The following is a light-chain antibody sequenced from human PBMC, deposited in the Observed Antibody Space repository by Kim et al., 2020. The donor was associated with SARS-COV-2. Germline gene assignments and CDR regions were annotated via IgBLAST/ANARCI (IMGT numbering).Light chain of an antibody. J-gene: IGKJ1*01. CDR1: QSVSEW. CDR2: DAS. CDR3: QQYHDNYWT. Sequence: YVGDTVTITCRASQSVSEWLAWYQQKPGKAPNLLIYDASTLQSGVPSRFSGSGSGTDFTITINTLQADDFATYYCQQYHDNYWTFGQGTKVDIK. V-gene: IGKV1-5*01.